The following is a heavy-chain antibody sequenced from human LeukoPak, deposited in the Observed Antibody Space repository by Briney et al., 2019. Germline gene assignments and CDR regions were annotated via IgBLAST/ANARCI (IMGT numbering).Heavy chain of an antibody. CDR1: GFTFSSYS. Sequence: GGSLRLSCAASGFTFSSYSMNWVRQAPGKGLEWVSSISSSSSYIYYADSVRGRFTISRDNAKNSLYLQMNSLRAEDTAVYYCARDSSSWYYFDYWGQGTLVTVSS. J-gene: IGHJ4*02. CDR3: ARDSSSWYYFDY. CDR2: ISSSSSYI. V-gene: IGHV3-21*01. D-gene: IGHD6-13*01.